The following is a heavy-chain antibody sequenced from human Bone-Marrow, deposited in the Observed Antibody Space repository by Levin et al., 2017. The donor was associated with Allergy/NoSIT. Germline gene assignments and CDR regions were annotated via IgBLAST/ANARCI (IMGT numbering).Heavy chain of an antibody. J-gene: IGHJ6*03. V-gene: IGHV1-2*02. D-gene: IGHD6-13*01. CDR2: INPNTGGT. CDR1: GYIFTDYY. Sequence: EASVKVSCKASGYIFTDYYMHWVRQAPGQGLEWMGWINPNTGGTSYSQNFQGRVTMTRDTSISTAYMDLSSLRSDDTAVYYCARGIASGGKTYYYYYMDVWGRGTTVAVSS. CDR3: ARGIASGGKTYYYYYMDV.